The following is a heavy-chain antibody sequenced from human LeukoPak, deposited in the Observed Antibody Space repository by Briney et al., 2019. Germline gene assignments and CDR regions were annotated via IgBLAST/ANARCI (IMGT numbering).Heavy chain of an antibody. J-gene: IGHJ4*02. CDR3: AREATGTGVDDY. D-gene: IGHD3-3*01. CDR2: IWFDGSNS. CDR1: GFRFSNYG. Sequence: PGGSLRLSCAASGFRFSNYGMQWVRQAPGKGLEWVAIIWFDGSNSYHADSVDGRFTISRDNSKNTLYLQMNSLRAEDTAVYYCAREATGTGVDDYWGQGTLVTVSS. V-gene: IGHV3-33*01.